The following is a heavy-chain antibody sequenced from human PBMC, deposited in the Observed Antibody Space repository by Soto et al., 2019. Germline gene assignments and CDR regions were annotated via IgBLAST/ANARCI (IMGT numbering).Heavy chain of an antibody. CDR2: ISSRSDSI. CDR1: GFIFTSYS. CDR3: ARDRSADRFVPYFQH. J-gene: IGHJ1*01. Sequence: EVQLVESGGGLVQRGGSLRLSCAASGFIFTSYSMVWVRQAPGKGLEWVSSISSRSDSIYYADSVKGRFTISRDNAQNSLYLQMNSLPSEDTAVYYCARDRSADRFVPYFQHWGPGTLVTVSS. D-gene: IGHD6-19*01. V-gene: IGHV3-21*01.